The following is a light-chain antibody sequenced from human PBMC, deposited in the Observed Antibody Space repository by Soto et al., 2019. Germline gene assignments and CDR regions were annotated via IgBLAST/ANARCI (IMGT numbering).Light chain of an antibody. V-gene: IGLV2-14*01. CDR2: DVS. CDR1: SSDVGAYNY. J-gene: IGLJ2*01. Sequence: QSALTQPASVSESPGQSITISCTGTSSDVGAYNYVSWYQQYPGKAPKLMIYDVSNRPSGVSNRFSGSKSGNTASLTISGLQAEDEAVYYCSSYTTSDTLAFGGGTQLTVL. CDR3: SSYTTSDTLA.